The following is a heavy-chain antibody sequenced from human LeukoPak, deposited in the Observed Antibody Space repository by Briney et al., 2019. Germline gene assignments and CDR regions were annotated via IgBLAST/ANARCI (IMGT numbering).Heavy chain of an antibody. D-gene: IGHD6-13*01. V-gene: IGHV4-39*07. CDR3: ARGFPFHSSSWSYYYYYYMDV. CDR1: GGSINSGSYY. Sequence: SETLSLTCTVSGGSINSGSYYWGWIRQPPGKGMEWIGSIYYDGDTDYNPSLKSRVTISVDTSKNQFSLKLRSVTAADTAVYYCARGFPFHSSSWSYYYYYYMDVWGKGTTVTVSS. J-gene: IGHJ6*03. CDR2: IYYDGDT.